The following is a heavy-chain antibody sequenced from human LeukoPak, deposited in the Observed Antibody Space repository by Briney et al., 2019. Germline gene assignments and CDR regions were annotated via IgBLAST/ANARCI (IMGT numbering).Heavy chain of an antibody. CDR3: ARDQGIGGATGDY. CDR1: GFTFSSYS. Sequence: GGSLRLSCAASGFTFSSYSMNWVRQAPGKGLEWVSPISSSSSYIYYADSVKGRFTISRDNAKNSLYLQMNSLRAEDMAVYYCARDQGIGGATGDYWGQGTLVTVSS. CDR2: ISSSSSYI. D-gene: IGHD1-26*01. J-gene: IGHJ4*02. V-gene: IGHV3-21*01.